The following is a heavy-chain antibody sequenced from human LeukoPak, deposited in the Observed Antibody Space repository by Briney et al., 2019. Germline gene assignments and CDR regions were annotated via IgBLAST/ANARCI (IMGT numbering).Heavy chain of an antibody. D-gene: IGHD2-2*01. J-gene: IGHJ5*02. CDR2: IYYSGST. CDR1: GGSISSGDYY. V-gene: IGHV4-30-4*01. CDR3: AAQYQLLSNWFDP. Sequence: SETLSLTCTVSGGSISSGDYYWSWIRQPPGKGLEWIGYIYYSGSTYYNPSLKSRVTISVDTSENQFSLKLSSVTAADTAVYYCAAQYQLLSNWFDPWGQGTLVTVSS.